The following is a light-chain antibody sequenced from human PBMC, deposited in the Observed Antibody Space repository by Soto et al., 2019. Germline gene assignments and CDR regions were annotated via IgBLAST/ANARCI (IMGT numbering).Light chain of an antibody. V-gene: IGKV1-33*01. CDR3: QQFDSFFGA. CDR1: PYMSNY. J-gene: IGKJ4*01. CDR2: DAS. Sequence: DIQMTQSPSSLSASVGDRVTITCRASPYMSNYVNWYQQKPGKAPKLLIYDASNLETVVPSRFIGSGFGTDFTFTIASLQPEDIATYYCQQFDSFFGAFVGGTKVEIK.